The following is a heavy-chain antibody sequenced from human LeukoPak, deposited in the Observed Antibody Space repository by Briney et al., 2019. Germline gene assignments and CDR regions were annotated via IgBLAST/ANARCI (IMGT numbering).Heavy chain of an antibody. CDR1: GFSLSTSGVG. V-gene: IGHV2-5*01. Sequence: KESGPTLVKPTQTLTLTCTFSGFSLSTSGVGVGWIRQPPGKALEWLALIYWNDDKRYSPSLKSRLTINKDTSKNQVVLTMTNMDPVDTATYYCAHMDYDFWSGFLYIDYWGQGTLVTVSS. D-gene: IGHD3-3*01. CDR3: AHMDYDFWSGFLYIDY. J-gene: IGHJ4*02. CDR2: IYWNDDK.